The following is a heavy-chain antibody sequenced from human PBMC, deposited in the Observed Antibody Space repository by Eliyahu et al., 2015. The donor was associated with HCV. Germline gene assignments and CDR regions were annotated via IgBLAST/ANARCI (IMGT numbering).Heavy chain of an antibody. Sequence: QVQLQESGPGLVKPSETLSLTCTVSGGSISSYSGTWIRQPPGKGLEWIAYIYYRGSTTYNPSLKSRVTISVDTSKNRFSLKLSSVTAADTAVYYCAXGGGGIAVAGTGGWFDPWGQGTLVTVSS. D-gene: IGHD6-19*01. CDR3: AXGGGGIAVAGTGGWFDP. J-gene: IGHJ5*02. CDR2: IYYRGST. CDR1: GGSISSYS. V-gene: IGHV4-59*01.